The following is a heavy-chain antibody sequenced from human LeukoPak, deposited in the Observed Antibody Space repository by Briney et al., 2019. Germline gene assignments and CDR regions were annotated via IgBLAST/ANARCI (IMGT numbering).Heavy chain of an antibody. D-gene: IGHD3-10*01. J-gene: IGHJ4*02. Sequence: GGSLRLSCAASGFTFSSYAMHWVRQAPGQGLEWVSVISYSGGNTYYADSVKGRFTISRDNSKNTLYLQMNSLRAEDTAVYYCAKDQGSAKVYYFDYWGQGTLVTVSS. CDR2: ISYSGGNT. V-gene: IGHV3-23*01. CDR1: GFTFSSYA. CDR3: AKDQGSAKVYYFDY.